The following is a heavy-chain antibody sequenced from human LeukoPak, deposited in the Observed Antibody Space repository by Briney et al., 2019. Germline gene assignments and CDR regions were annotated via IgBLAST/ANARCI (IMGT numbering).Heavy chain of an antibody. J-gene: IGHJ4*02. CDR1: GGSISSYY. Sequence: SETLSLTCTVSGGSISSYYWSWIRQPAGKGLEWIGRIYTSGSTNYNPSLKSRVTMSVDTSKNQFSLKLTSVTAADTALYYCARRVTTRLPFRDWGQGTLVTVSS. V-gene: IGHV4-4*07. CDR2: IYTSGST. CDR3: ARRVTTRLPFRD. D-gene: IGHD5-12*01.